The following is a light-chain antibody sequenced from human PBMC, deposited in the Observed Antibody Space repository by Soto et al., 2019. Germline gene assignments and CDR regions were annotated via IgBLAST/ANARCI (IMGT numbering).Light chain of an antibody. CDR1: QSVSSSY. J-gene: IGKJ5*01. Sequence: EIVLTQSPGTLSLSPGERATLSSRASQSVSSSYLAWYQQTPRKAPRLLIYGASSRATGIPDRFSGSASGTDFTLTIKRLEPEDFAVYYCQLYGISPHFGQGTRLEIK. V-gene: IGKV3-20*01. CDR2: GAS. CDR3: QLYGISPH.